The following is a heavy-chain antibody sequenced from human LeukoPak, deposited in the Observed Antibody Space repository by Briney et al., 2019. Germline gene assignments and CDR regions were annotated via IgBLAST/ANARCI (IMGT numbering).Heavy chain of an antibody. CDR2: INAGNGNT. CDR1: GYTFTSYA. CDR3: ARGAVAGTFDWFDP. D-gene: IGHD6-19*01. V-gene: IGHV1-3*01. Sequence: GASVKVSCKASGYTFTSYAMHWVRQAPGQRLEWMGWINAGNGNTKYSQKFQGRVTITRDTSASTAYMELSSLRSDDTAVYYCARGAVAGTFDWFDPWGQGTLVTVSS. J-gene: IGHJ5*02.